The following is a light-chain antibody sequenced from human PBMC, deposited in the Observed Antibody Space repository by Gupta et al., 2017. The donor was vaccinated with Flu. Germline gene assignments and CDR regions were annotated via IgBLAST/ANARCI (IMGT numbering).Light chain of an antibody. CDR2: EDI. J-gene: IGLJ1*01. Sequence: GPAPVLVIYEDIKRPSGIPEKFSGSTSGTLAPLTLRGAQVEDEADYSCYSADSSCDHYVFGTGTKVIVL. V-gene: IGLV3-10*01. CDR3: YSADSSCDHYV.